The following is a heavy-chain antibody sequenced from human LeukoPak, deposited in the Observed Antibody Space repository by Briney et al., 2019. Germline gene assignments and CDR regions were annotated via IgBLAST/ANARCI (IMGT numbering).Heavy chain of an antibody. CDR1: GYTFTSYY. J-gene: IGHJ6*02. CDR2: INSSGGST. V-gene: IGHV1-46*01. D-gene: IGHD3-10*01. CDR3: ARDYYGSEPDSYYYYRMDV. Sequence: GASVKVSCKASGYTFTSYYMHWVRQAPGQGLEGMGIINSSGGSTSYAQKVQGRVTMTRDTSTSTVSLELSSLRSADTAVYYCARDYYGSEPDSYYYYRMDVWGQGTTVTVSS.